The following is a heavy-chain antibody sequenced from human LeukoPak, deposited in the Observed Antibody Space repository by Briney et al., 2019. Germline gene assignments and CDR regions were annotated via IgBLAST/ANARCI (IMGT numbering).Heavy chain of an antibody. CDR1: GFTLGSYW. CDR2: INTDGSST. CDR3: ARDRVIGHD. V-gene: IGHV3-74*01. D-gene: IGHD2/OR15-2a*01. J-gene: IGHJ4*02. Sequence: GSLRLSWEAFGFTLGSYWMNGVRQAQGRGLVWVSRINTDGSSTSYADSVKGRFTISRDNAKNTLYLQMNSLRAEDTAVYYCARDRVIGHDWGQGTLVTVSS.